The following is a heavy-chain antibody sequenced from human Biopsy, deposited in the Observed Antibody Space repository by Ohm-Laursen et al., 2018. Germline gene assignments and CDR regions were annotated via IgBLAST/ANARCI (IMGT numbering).Heavy chain of an antibody. CDR2: INCKTGAT. V-gene: IGHV1-2*02. CDR1: SYTFTDYN. D-gene: IGHD2-8*01. Sequence: ASVKVSCKASSYTFTDYNIHWMRKAPGQGLEWLGYINCKTGATNYAQKFQGTVTMTRDTSISTAYLALGSLRSADTAIYYCARDPLNGHKHFDYWGQGSLVTVSS. J-gene: IGHJ4*02. CDR3: ARDPLNGHKHFDY.